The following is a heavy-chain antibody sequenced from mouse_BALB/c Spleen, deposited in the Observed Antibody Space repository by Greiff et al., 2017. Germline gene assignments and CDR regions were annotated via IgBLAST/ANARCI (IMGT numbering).Heavy chain of an antibody. D-gene: IGHD1-1*02. CDR2: ISSGSSTI. CDR1: GFTFSSFG. V-gene: IGHV5-17*02. Sequence: EVQGVESGGGLVQPGGSRKLSCAASGFTFSSFGMHWVRQAPEKGLEWVAYISSGSSTIYYADTVKGRFTISRDNPKNTLFLQMTSLRSEDTAMYYCARGGYGYFDVWGAGTTVTVSS. CDR3: ARGGYGYFDV. J-gene: IGHJ1*01.